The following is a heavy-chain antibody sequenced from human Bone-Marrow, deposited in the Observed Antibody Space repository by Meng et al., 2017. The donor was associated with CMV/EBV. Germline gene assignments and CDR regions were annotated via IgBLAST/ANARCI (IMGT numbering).Heavy chain of an antibody. Sequence: ASVKVSCKAFGYTFTGYYMHWVRQAPGQGLEWMGWINPNSGGTNYAQKFQGRVTMTRDTSISTAYMELSRLRSDDTAVYYCARGFGYDFWSGYYPQGDYWGQGTLVTVSS. CDR1: GYTFTGYY. J-gene: IGHJ4*02. CDR2: INPNSGGT. V-gene: IGHV1-2*02. D-gene: IGHD3-3*01. CDR3: ARGFGYDFWSGYYPQGDY.